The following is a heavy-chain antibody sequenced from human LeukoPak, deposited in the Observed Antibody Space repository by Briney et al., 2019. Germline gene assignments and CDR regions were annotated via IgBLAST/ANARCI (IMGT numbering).Heavy chain of an antibody. J-gene: IGHJ3*02. V-gene: IGHV4-30-4*01. CDR1: GGSISSGDYY. CDR3: ARVERYSDDAFDI. D-gene: IGHD5-18*01. CDR2: IYYSGST. Sequence: PSETLSLTCTVSGGSISSGDYYWSWIRQPPGKGLEWIGYIYYSGSTYYNPSLKSRVTISVDTSKNQFSLKLSSVTAADTAVYYCARVERYSDDAFDIWGQGTMVTVSS.